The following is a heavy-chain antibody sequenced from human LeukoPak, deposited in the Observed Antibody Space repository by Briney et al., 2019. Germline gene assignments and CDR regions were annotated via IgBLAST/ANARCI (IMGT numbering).Heavy chain of an antibody. CDR2: INPNSGGT. CDR3: ARVATSGYSSSWYSLDDY. CDR1: GYTFTGYY. V-gene: IGHV1-2*02. D-gene: IGHD6-13*01. J-gene: IGHJ4*02. Sequence: ASVKVSCKASGYTFTGYYMHWVRQAPGQGLEWMGWINPNSGGTNYAQKFQGRVTMTRDTSISTAYMELSRLRSDDTAVYYCARVATSGYSSSWYSLDDYWGQGTLVTVSS.